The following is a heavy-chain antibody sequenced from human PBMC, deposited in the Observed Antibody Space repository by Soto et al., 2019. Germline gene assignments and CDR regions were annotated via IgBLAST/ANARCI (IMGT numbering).Heavy chain of an antibody. Sequence: EVQLLESGGGLVQPGGSLRLSCIASGFSFSNYDMIWVRQAPGKGPEWVSSIEISGRATYYADAVKGRFTISRDDSKNSVYRQMNSLRGEDTSVYFCAKGDVGYVDHWGQGSLVTVSA. CDR1: GFSFSNYD. CDR3: AKGDVGYVDH. J-gene: IGHJ4*02. D-gene: IGHD1-26*01. V-gene: IGHV3-23*05. CDR2: IEISGRAT.